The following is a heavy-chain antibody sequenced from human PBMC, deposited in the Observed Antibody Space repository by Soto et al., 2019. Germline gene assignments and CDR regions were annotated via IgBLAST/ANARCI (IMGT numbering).Heavy chain of an antibody. J-gene: IGHJ4*02. CDR3: ARASGPMVRGVIRGFDY. Sequence: GASVKVSCKASGGTFSSYTISWVRQAPGQGLEWMGRIIPILGIANYAQKFQGRVTITADKSTSTAYMELSSLRSEDTAVYYCARASGPMVRGVIRGFDYWGQGTLVTVSS. D-gene: IGHD3-10*01. CDR2: IIPILGIA. V-gene: IGHV1-69*02. CDR1: GGTFSSYT.